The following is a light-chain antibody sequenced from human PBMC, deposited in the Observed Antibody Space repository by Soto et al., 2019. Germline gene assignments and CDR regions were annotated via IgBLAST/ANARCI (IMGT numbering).Light chain of an antibody. CDR2: DSS. J-gene: IGKJ4*01. V-gene: IGKV3-11*01. Sequence: EIVLTQFPSTLSLSPGDGATLSCRASQSVSSSLAWYQQKRGHAPRLLIYDSSNRATGIPARFSGSGSGTDFSLIISSLEPEDFAAYYCQQRSNWSLTFGEGTKVEIK. CDR1: QSVSSS. CDR3: QQRSNWSLT.